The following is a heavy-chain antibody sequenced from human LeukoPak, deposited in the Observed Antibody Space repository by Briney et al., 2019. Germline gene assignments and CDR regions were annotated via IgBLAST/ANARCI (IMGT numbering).Heavy chain of an antibody. CDR1: GFTFSSYA. CDR3: ARENDYGGNSGDY. CDR2: ISGSGGST. V-gene: IGHV3-23*01. J-gene: IGHJ4*02. Sequence: TGGSLRLSCAASGFTFSSYAMSWVRQAPGKGLEWVSAISGSGGSTYYADSVKGRFTISRDNAKNSLYLQMNSLRAEDTAVYYYARENDYGGNSGDYWGQGTLVTVSS. D-gene: IGHD4-23*01.